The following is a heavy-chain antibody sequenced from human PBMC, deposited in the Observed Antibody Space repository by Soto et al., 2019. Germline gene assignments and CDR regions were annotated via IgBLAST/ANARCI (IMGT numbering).Heavy chain of an antibody. Sequence: SETLSLTCTVSGGSISSSSYYWGWIRQPPGKGLEWIGSIYYSGSTYYNPSLKSRVTISVDTSKNQFSLKLSSVTAADTAVYYCASYSWVFYWFDPWGQGTLVTVSS. CDR1: GGSISSSSYY. J-gene: IGHJ5*02. V-gene: IGHV4-39*01. CDR2: IYYSGST. D-gene: IGHD4-4*01. CDR3: ASYSWVFYWFDP.